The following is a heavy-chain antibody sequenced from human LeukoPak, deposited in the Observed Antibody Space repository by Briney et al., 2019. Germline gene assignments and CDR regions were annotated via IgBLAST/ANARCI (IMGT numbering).Heavy chain of an antibody. CDR2: IYTSGST. Sequence: SETLSLTRTVSRGSISSYYSSWIPHPPRKGLEWIGRIYTSGSTNYNTSLTSRVTMSVDTSKNQFSLKLGSVTAADTAVYYCARGGGWYLSRGYYYGMDVWGQGTTVTVSS. J-gene: IGHJ6*02. V-gene: IGHV4-4*07. CDR1: RGSISSYY. D-gene: IGHD6-19*01. CDR3: ARGGGWYLSRGYYYGMDV.